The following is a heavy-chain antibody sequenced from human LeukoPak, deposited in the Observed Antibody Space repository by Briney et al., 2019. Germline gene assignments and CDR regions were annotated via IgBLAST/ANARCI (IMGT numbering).Heavy chain of an antibody. CDR3: AGGGGGGSTAYFAY. Sequence: SETLSLTCAVSGYSISSGHYWRWMRQPPGKGLEWIGSIHHSGSTYYNPSLKSRVIISVDTSKNQFSLKLSSVTAADTAIYYWAGGGGGGSTAYFAYWGQGTLVTVSS. CDR2: IHHSGST. D-gene: IGHD3-16*01. V-gene: IGHV4-38-2*01. J-gene: IGHJ4*02. CDR1: GYSISSGHY.